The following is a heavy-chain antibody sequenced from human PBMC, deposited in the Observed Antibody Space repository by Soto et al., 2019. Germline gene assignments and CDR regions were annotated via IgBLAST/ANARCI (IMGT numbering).Heavy chain of an antibody. D-gene: IGHD3-3*01. Sequence: PGGSLRLSCAASGFTFSSYAMHWVRQAPGKGLEWVAVISYDGSNKYYADSVKGRFTISRDNSKNTLYLQMNSLRAEDTAVYYCATRSYYDFWSGYYYVYWGQGTLVTVSS. CDR1: GFTFSSYA. CDR3: ATRSYYDFWSGYYYVY. CDR2: ISYDGSNK. V-gene: IGHV3-30-3*01. J-gene: IGHJ4*02.